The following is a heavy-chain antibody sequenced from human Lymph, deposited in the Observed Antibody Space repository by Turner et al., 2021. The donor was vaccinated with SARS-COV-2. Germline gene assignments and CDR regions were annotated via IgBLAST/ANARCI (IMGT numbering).Heavy chain of an antibody. V-gene: IGHV3-53*02. CDR2: IYSGGST. J-gene: IGHJ3*02. CDR1: GFNVSSNY. CDR3: ARDNPHYAFDI. Sequence: EVQLVETGGGLIQPGGSLRLSCAASGFNVSSNYMSWGRQAPGKGLEWVSVIYSGGSTFYADSVRGRFSITRDNSKNTLYLQMNSLRAEDTAVYYGARDNPHYAFDIWGQGTMVTVSS.